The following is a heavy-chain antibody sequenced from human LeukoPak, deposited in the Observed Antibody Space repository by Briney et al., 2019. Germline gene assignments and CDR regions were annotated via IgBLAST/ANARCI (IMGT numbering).Heavy chain of an antibody. J-gene: IGHJ4*02. V-gene: IGHV1-18*01. Sequence: ASVKVSCKAFGYTFTTYGISWVRQAPGQGLECMGWINPYNGNTNYARKLQGRVTMTTDTSTSTAYMELRSLRSDDTAVYYCARELYGRFEYWGQGTLVTVSS. CDR3: ARELYGRFEY. D-gene: IGHD2-2*02. CDR2: INPYNGNT. CDR1: GYTFTTYG.